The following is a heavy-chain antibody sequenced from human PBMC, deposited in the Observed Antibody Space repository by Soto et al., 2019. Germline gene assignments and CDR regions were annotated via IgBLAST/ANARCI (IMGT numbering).Heavy chain of an antibody. CDR2: MSAYTGNT. D-gene: IGHD3-3*01. V-gene: IGHV1-18*01. CDR3: ARGVDGDY. Sequence: QVQMVQSGAEVKKPGASVKVSCKTSGYIFTNYDITGVRQAPGQGLEWMGWMSAYTGNTKYTHKFQDRVTMTTDTSKSTAYVEVRSLRSDDTAVYYCARGVDGDYWGQGTLVIVST. J-gene: IGHJ4*02. CDR1: GYIFTNYD.